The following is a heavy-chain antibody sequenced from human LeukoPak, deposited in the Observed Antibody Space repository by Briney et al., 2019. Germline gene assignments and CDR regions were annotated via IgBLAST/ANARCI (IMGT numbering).Heavy chain of an antibody. CDR2: INPNSGDT. Sequence: GASVKVSCKASGCTFTGYYIHWVRQAPGQGLEWMGWINPNSGDTNYAQKFQGWATMTSDTSISTAYMELSRLRSDDTAVYYCATTRSYYFDISGPDAFNIWGQGTMVTVSS. J-gene: IGHJ3*02. CDR3: ATTRSYYFDISGPDAFNI. V-gene: IGHV1-2*04. D-gene: IGHD3-22*01. CDR1: GCTFTGYY.